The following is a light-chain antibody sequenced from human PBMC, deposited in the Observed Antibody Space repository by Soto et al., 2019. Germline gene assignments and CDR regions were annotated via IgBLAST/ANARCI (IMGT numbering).Light chain of an antibody. Sequence: EIVLTQSPGTLSLSPGEKATLSCRASQSFSTSYLAWYQHKPDQAPRLLIYNTFTRATGIPDRFSGSGSGTDFTLTISRLEPEDFAVYYCQQYGGSPFTFGPGTKMDIK. CDR1: QSFSTSY. CDR3: QQYGGSPFT. CDR2: NTF. J-gene: IGKJ3*01. V-gene: IGKV3-20*01.